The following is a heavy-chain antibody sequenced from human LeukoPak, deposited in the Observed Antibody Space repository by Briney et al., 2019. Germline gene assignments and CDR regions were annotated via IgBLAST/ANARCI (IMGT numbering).Heavy chain of an antibody. CDR1: GFAFSSYA. CDR3: AKDVVVIRGYFDY. J-gene: IGHJ4*02. Sequence: GGSLRLSCAASGFAFSSYAMSWVRQAPGKGLEWVSAISGSGGSTYYADSVKGRFTISRDNSKNTLYLQMNSLRAEDTAVYYCAKDVVVIRGYFDYWGQGTLVTVSS. V-gene: IGHV3-23*01. D-gene: IGHD2-21*01. CDR2: ISGSGGST.